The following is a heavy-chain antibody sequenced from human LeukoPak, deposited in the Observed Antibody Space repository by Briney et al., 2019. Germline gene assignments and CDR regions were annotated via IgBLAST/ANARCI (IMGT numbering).Heavy chain of an antibody. CDR1: GFTVSSNY. CDR3: AKSNPVWYYFDY. D-gene: IGHD4-11*01. Sequence: GGSLRLSCAASGFTVSSNYMSWVRQAPGKGLEWVSVIYSGGSTYYADSVKGRFTISRDNSKNTLYLQMNSLRAEDTAVYYCAKSNPVWYYFDYWGQGTLVTVSS. CDR2: IYSGGST. J-gene: IGHJ4*02. V-gene: IGHV3-53*05.